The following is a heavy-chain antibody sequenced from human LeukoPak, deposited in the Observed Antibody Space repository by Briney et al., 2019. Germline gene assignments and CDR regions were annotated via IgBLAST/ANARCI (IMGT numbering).Heavy chain of an antibody. Sequence: GGSLRLSCAGSGITFSSYWMHWVRQAPGKGLEWVANIKQDGSEKYYVDSVKGRFTISRDNAKNSLYLQMNSLRAEDTAVYYCARSNYYGSGSYYGYWGQGTLVTVSS. J-gene: IGHJ4*02. CDR1: GITFSSYW. CDR2: IKQDGSEK. CDR3: ARSNYYGSGSYYGY. V-gene: IGHV3-7*04. D-gene: IGHD3-10*01.